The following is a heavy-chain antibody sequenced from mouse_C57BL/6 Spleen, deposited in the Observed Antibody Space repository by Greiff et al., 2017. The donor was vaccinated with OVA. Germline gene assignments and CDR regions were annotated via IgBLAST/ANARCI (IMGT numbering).Heavy chain of an antibody. CDR2: IYPGDGDT. CDR1: GYAFSSSW. CDR3: AREESYAMDY. V-gene: IGHV1-82*01. Sequence: QVHVKQSGPELVKPGASVKISCKASGYAFSSSWMNWVKQRPGKGLEWIGRIYPGDGDTNYNGKFKGKATLTADKSSSTAYMQLSSLTSEDSAVYFCAREESYAMDYWGQGTSVTVSS. J-gene: IGHJ4*01.